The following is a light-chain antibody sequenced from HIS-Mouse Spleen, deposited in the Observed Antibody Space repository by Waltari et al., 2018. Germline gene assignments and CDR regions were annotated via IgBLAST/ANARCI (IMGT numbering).Light chain of an antibody. CDR1: QSVLYSPNNKNY. CDR2: WAS. Sequence: DIVMTQSPDSLPVLLGERATINCKSSQSVLYSPNNKNYLAWYQQKPGQPPKLFIFWASTRESGVPDRFNGSGAGTGFTPTISSLQAEYVAVYYCQQYYSSPYTFGQGTKLEIK. J-gene: IGKJ2*01. V-gene: IGKV4-1*01. CDR3: QQYYSSPYT.